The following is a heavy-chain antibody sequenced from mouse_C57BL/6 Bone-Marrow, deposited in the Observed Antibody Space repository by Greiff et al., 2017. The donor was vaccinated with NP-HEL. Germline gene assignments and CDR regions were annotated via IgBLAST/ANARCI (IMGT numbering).Heavy chain of an antibody. CDR3: ARPSYYGRVPRYFDC. CDR1: GYTFTSYW. J-gene: IGHJ2*01. Sequence: QVQLQQPGAELVKPGASVKLSCKASGYTFTSYWMHWVKQRPGHGLEWIGMIHPTSGSTNYNEKFKSKATLTVDTSSSTAYMQLSSLTSEDSAVYYCARPSYYGRVPRYFDCWGQGTTLTVSS. V-gene: IGHV1-64*01. D-gene: IGHD1-1*01. CDR2: IHPTSGST.